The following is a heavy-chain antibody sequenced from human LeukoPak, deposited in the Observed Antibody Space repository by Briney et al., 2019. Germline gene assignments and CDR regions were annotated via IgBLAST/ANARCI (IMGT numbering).Heavy chain of an antibody. CDR3: ARSRGSGNYFES. CDR2: ISAYNGNT. V-gene: IGHV1-18*01. Sequence: ASVKVSCKASGYTFTSYGISWVRQAPGQGLEWMGWISAYNGNTNYAQKLQGRVTMTTDKSPSTAYMELTSLTSEDTAVYYCARSRGSGNYFESWGQGTLVTVSS. CDR1: GYTFTSYG. D-gene: IGHD3-10*01. J-gene: IGHJ4*02.